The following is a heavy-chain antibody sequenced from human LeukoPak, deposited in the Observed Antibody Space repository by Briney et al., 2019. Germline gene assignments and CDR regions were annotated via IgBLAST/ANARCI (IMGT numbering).Heavy chain of an antibody. CDR1: GFTFSDYY. CDR2: IYYSGST. J-gene: IGHJ3*02. V-gene: IGHV4-59*01. CDR3: ARSGYSYGADAFDI. Sequence: GSLRLSCAASGFTFSDYYMSWIRQPPGKGLEWIGYIYYSGSTNYNPSLKSRVTISVDTSKNQFSLKLSSVTAAGTAVYYCARSGYSYGADAFDIWGQGTMVTVSS. D-gene: IGHD5-18*01.